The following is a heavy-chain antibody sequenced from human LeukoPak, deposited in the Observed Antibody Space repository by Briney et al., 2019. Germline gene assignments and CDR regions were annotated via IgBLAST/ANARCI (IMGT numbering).Heavy chain of an antibody. CDR1: GFTFSSYA. V-gene: IGHV3-23*01. CDR2: ISGSGGST. Sequence: RGSLRLSCAASGFTFSSYAMSWVRQAPGKGLEWGSTISGSGGSTYYADSVKGRFTISRDNSKNTLYLQMNSLRAEDTAVYYCAKGGYCSSTSCPNDYWGQGTLVTVSS. J-gene: IGHJ4*02. D-gene: IGHD2-2*01. CDR3: AKGGYCSSTSCPNDY.